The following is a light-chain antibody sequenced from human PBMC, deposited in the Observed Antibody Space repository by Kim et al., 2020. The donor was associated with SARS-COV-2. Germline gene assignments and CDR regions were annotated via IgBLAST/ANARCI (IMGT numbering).Light chain of an antibody. CDR2: GKN. V-gene: IGLV3-19*01. CDR1: SPRSYY. Sequence: SSELTQDPAVSVALGQTVRITCQGDSPRSYYASWYQQKPGQAPVLVIYGKNNRPSGIPDRFSGSSSGNTASLTITGAQAEDEADYYCNSRDSSGNHLVFG. CDR3: NSRDSSGNHLV. J-gene: IGLJ2*01.